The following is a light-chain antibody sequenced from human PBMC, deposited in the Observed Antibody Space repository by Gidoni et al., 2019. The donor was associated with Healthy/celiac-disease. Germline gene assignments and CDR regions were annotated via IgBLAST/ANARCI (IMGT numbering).Light chain of an antibody. CDR1: QSISSY. CDR2: AAS. Sequence: DIQMTQSPSSLSASVGDRVTITCRASQSISSYLNWDQQKPGKAPKLLIYAASSLQSGVPSRFSGSGSGTDFTLTISSLQPEDFATYYCQQSYSTPAPWTFGQGTKVEIK. CDR3: QQSYSTPAPWT. J-gene: IGKJ1*01. V-gene: IGKV1-39*01.